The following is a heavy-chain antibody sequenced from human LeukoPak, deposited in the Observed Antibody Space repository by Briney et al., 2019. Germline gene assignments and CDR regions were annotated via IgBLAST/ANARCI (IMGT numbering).Heavy chain of an antibody. Sequence: PGGSLRLSCAASGFTFSSYAMSWVRQAPGKGLEWVSAISGSGGSTYYADSVKGRFTISRDNSKNTLYLQMNSLRAEDTAVSYCAKRGASVMVRGVPIDYWGQGDLVTVSS. CDR3: AKRGASVMVRGVPIDY. J-gene: IGHJ4*02. CDR1: GFTFSSYA. V-gene: IGHV3-23*01. CDR2: ISGSGGST. D-gene: IGHD3-10*01.